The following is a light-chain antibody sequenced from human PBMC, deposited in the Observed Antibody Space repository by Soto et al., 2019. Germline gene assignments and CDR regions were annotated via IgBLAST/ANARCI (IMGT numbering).Light chain of an antibody. CDR1: QDISVY. CDR2: ATS. CDR3: QQLNGYPFT. V-gene: IGKV1-9*01. Sequence: DIQSTQSPSFLSASVGDRVTITCRASQDISVYLAWYQQKPAKAPTLLIYATSSLQSGVPSRFSGSGSGTEFTLTISSLQPEDFATYYCQQLNGYPFTFGPGTKVDIK. J-gene: IGKJ3*01.